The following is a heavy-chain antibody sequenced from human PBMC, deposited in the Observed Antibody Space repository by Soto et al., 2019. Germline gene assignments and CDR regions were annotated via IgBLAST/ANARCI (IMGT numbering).Heavy chain of an antibody. V-gene: IGHV3-30*04. CDR1: GFNFRNYA. CDR3: ARLAVDVHCSSSSCFHFDY. CDR2: ISYAGGTK. Sequence: VLLVESGGGVVQPGRSLRLSCAASGFNFRNYAMHWVRQAPGKGLEWVAFISYAGGTKSYSDTVTGRFTISRDSSASTLYLEMDSLKFDDTAVYYCARLAVDVHCSSSSCFHFDYWGQGTLVTVSS. J-gene: IGHJ4*02. D-gene: IGHD2-2*01.